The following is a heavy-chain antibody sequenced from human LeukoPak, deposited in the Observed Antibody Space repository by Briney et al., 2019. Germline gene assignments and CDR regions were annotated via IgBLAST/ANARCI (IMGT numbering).Heavy chain of an antibody. CDR2: ISSNGGST. CDR1: GFTFSSYA. Sequence: QSGGSLRLSCAASGFTFSSYAMHWVRQAPGKGLEYVSAISSNGGSTYYANSVKGRFTISRDNSKNTLYLQMGSLRAEDTAMYYCARGYDISDYWGQETVVTVSS. CDR3: ARGYDISDY. V-gene: IGHV3-64*01. J-gene: IGHJ4*02. D-gene: IGHD3-9*01.